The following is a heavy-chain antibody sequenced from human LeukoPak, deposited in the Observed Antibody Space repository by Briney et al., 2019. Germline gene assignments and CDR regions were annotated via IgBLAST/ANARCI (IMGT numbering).Heavy chain of an antibody. J-gene: IGHJ4*02. CDR3: ARGERILNFYY. CDR1: GGSFSGYY. V-gene: IGHV4-34*01. CDR2: INHSGST. Sequence: PSETLSLTCAVYGGSFSGYYWSWIRQPPGKGLEWIGEINHSGSTNYNPSLKSRVTISVDTSKNQFSLKLSSVTAADTAVYYCARGERILNFYYWGQGTLVTVSS. D-gene: IGHD2-15*01.